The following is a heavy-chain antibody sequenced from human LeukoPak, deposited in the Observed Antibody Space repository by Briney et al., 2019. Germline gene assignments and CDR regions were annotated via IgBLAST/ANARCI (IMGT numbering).Heavy chain of an antibody. V-gene: IGHV4-39*07. J-gene: IGHJ3*02. D-gene: IGHD3-10*01. Sequence: SETLSLTCTVSGNSVRSSSFYWGWIRQPPGKGLEWIGSIYYSGSAYYNPSLKSRVTISVDTSKNQFSLKLSSVTAADTAVYYYAREWFPHDAFDIWGQGTMVTVSS. CDR2: IYYSGSA. CDR3: AREWFPHDAFDI. CDR1: GNSVRSSSFY.